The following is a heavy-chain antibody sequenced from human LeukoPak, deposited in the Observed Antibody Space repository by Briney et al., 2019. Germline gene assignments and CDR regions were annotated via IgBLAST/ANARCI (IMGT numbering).Heavy chain of an antibody. CDR2: IYYSGST. Sequence: PSETLSLTCTVSGGSISSYYWSWIRQPPGKGLEWIGYIYYSGSTNYNPSLKSRVTISVDTSKNQFSLKLSSVTAADTAVYYCARVFLYSWSEDAFDIWGQGTMVTVSS. J-gene: IGHJ3*02. CDR3: ARVFLYSWSEDAFDI. CDR1: GGSISSYY. V-gene: IGHV4-59*01. D-gene: IGHD6-13*01.